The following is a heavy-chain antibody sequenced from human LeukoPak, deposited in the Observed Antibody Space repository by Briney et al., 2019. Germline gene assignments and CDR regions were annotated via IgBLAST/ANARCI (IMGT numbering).Heavy chain of an antibody. J-gene: IGHJ4*02. D-gene: IGHD5-24*01. Sequence: GASVKVSCKASGGTFSSYAISWVRQAPGQGLEWMGGIIPIFGTANYAQKFQGRVTITADESTSTAYMELSSLRSGDTAVYYCARISMATIESPFDYWGQGTLVTVSS. CDR1: GGTFSSYA. V-gene: IGHV1-69*01. CDR3: ARISMATIESPFDY. CDR2: IIPIFGTA.